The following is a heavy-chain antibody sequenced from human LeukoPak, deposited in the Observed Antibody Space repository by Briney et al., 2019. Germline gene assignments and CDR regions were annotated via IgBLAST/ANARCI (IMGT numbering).Heavy chain of an antibody. J-gene: IGHJ6*02. Sequence: GASVKVSCKASGYTFTSYYMLWVRQAPGQGLEWMGIINPSGGSTSYAQKFQGRVTMTRDTSTSTVYMELSSLRSEDTAVYYCARDRKGGPNYYYGMDVWGQGTTVTVSS. CDR1: GYTFTSYY. CDR3: ARDRKGGPNYYYGMDV. CDR2: INPSGGST. V-gene: IGHV1-46*01. D-gene: IGHD3-16*01.